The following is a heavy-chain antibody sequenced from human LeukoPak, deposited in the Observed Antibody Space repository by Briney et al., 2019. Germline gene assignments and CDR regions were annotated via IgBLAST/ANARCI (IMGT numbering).Heavy chain of an antibody. CDR1: GASISSSY. CDR3: ARGQPQRYSSGWYVNWFDP. J-gene: IGHJ5*02. Sequence: PSETLSLTCTVSGASISSSYWSWIRQPPGKGLEWIGDIYYSGTTKYNPSLKSRVTISVDTSKNQFSLQVNSVAAADTAVYYCARGQPQRYSSGWYVNWFDPWGQGTLVTVSS. D-gene: IGHD6-19*01. CDR2: IYYSGTT. V-gene: IGHV4-59*01.